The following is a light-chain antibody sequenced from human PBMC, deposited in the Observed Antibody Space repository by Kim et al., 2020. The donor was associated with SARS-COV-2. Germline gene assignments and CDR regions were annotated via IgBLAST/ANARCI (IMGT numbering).Light chain of an antibody. CDR2: GAS. CDR3: QQYNNWPPYT. V-gene: IGKV3-15*01. CDR1: QSVSSN. J-gene: IGKJ2*01. Sequence: VSPGERATRSCRASQSVSSNLAWYQQKPGQAPRLLIYGASTRATGIPVRFSGSGSGTEFSLTISSLQSEDFAVYYCQQYNNWPPYTFGQGTKLEI.